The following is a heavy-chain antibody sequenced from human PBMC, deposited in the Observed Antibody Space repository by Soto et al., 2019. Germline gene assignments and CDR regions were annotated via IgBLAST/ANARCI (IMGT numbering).Heavy chain of an antibody. CDR2: IYYSGST. Sequence: QLQLQESGPGLVKPSETLSLTCTVSGGSISSSSYYWGWIRQPPGKGLEWIGSIYYSGSTYYNPSLKRRFTISVDTSKNQFSLKLSSVTAADTAVYYCAGKNCSSTSCHANNWCDPWGQGTLVTVSS. CDR1: GGSISSSSYY. D-gene: IGHD2-2*01. J-gene: IGHJ5*02. V-gene: IGHV4-39*01. CDR3: AGKNCSSTSCHANNWCDP.